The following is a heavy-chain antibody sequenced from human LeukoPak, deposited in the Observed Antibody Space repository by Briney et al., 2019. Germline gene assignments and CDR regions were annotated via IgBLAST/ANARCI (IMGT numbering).Heavy chain of an antibody. CDR2: ISFDGSHK. J-gene: IGHJ4*02. Sequence: HPGRSLRLSCAASGFTFSSHPMHWVRQAPGKGLEWVAVISFDGSHKYYADSVTGRFTISRDNAKNSLYLQMNSLRAEDTAVYYCARDREYYDSSGYPIDYWGQGTLVTVSS. V-gene: IGHV3-30*04. CDR1: GFTFSSHP. CDR3: ARDREYYDSSGYPIDY. D-gene: IGHD3-22*01.